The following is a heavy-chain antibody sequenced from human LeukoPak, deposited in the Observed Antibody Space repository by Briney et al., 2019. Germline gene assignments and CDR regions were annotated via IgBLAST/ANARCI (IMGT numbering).Heavy chain of an antibody. CDR2: ISSSSSYI. CDR1: GFIFSNAW. J-gene: IGHJ4*02. V-gene: IGHV3-21*01. D-gene: IGHD6-13*01. CDR3: ARDEAAVAAAVGDY. Sequence: GGSLRLSCTASGFIFSNAWMSWVRQAPGKGLEWVSSISSSSSYIYYADSVKGRFTISRDNAKNSLYLQMNSLRAEDTAVYYCARDEAAVAAAVGDYWGQGTLVTVSS.